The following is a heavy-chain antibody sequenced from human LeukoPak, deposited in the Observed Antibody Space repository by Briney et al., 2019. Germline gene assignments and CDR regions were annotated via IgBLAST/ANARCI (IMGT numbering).Heavy chain of an antibody. CDR2: ISGSGGST. Sequence: GGSLRLSCAASGFSFSTNAMYWVRQAPGKGLEWVSSISGSGGSTHYADSVKGRFTISRDNSKNTLSLQMNSLRVEDTAVYYCAKRHAAPGTPIYYFDYWGQGTLVTVSS. D-gene: IGHD6-13*01. J-gene: IGHJ4*02. CDR3: AKRHAAPGTPIYYFDY. V-gene: IGHV3-23*01. CDR1: GFSFSTNA.